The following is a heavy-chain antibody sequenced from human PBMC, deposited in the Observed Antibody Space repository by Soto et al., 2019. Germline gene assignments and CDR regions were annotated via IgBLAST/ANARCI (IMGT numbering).Heavy chain of an antibody. CDR1: GFTFSSYG. Sequence: GGSLRLSCAASGFTFSSYGMHWVRQAPGKGLEWVAVIWYDGSNKYYADSVKGRFTISRDNSKNTLYLQMNSLRAEDTAVYYCARHGYSYSGGYFECWRKGSRVTIAS. J-gene: IGHJ4*02. CDR3: ARHGYSYSGGYFEC. V-gene: IGHV3-33*01. D-gene: IGHD5-18*01. CDR2: IWYDGSNK.